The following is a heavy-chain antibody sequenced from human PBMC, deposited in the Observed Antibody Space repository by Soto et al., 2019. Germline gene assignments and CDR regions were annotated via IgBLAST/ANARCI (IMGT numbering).Heavy chain of an antibody. CDR3: AKDWYHTIDS. CDR1: VFDFSNTW. D-gene: IGHD1-20*01. J-gene: IGHJ4*02. CDR2: INSDGSSI. V-gene: IGHV3-74*01. Sequence: GSLRLACATSVFDFSNTWIHWVRQVPGQGLVWVSRINSDGSSIIYADSVKGRFTLSRDNAKNTVHLQMSSLRVEDTAVYYYAKDWYHTIDSWGQGIPVTVSS.